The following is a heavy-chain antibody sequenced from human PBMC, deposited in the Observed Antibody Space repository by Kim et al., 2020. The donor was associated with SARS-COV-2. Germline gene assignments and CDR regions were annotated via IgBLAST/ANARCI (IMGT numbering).Heavy chain of an antibody. CDR1: GYTFTSYA. V-gene: IGHV1-3*01. CDR2: INAGNGNT. D-gene: IGHD5-18*01. CDR3: ARGYSYRNWFDP. J-gene: IGHJ5*02. Sequence: ASVKVSCKASGYTFTSYAMHWVRQAPGQRLEWMGWINAGNGNTKYSQKFQGRVTITRDTSANTAYMELSSLRSEDTAVYYCARGYSYRNWFDPWGQGTLVTVSS.